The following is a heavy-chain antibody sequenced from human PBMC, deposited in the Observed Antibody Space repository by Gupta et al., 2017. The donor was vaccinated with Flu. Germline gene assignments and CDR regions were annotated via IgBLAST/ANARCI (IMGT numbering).Heavy chain of an antibody. D-gene: IGHD2-2*01. J-gene: IGHJ6*02. CDR1: GGSISSYY. Sequence: QVQLQESGPGLVKPSETLSLTCTVSGGSISSYYWSWIRQPAGKGLEWIGRIYTSGSTNYNPSLKSRVTMSVDTSKNQFSLKLSSVTAADTAAYYCARASSRSPAANRGFYYYGMDVWGQGTTVTVSS. CDR3: ARASSRSPAANRGFYYYGMDV. CDR2: IYTSGST. V-gene: IGHV4-4*07.